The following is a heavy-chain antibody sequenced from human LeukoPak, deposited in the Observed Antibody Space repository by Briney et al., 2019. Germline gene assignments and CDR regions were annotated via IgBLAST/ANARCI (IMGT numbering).Heavy chain of an antibody. Sequence: GGSLRLSCAASGFTFSDYNINWIRQAPGKGLEWVSYISGGSSYTKYADYVKGRFTISRDNAKNSLYLQLNSLRDEDTAIYYCAREAALGGQGTLVTVSS. V-gene: IGHV3-11*06. CDR3: AREAAL. J-gene: IGHJ4*02. D-gene: IGHD2-15*01. CDR2: ISGGSSYT. CDR1: GFTFSDYN.